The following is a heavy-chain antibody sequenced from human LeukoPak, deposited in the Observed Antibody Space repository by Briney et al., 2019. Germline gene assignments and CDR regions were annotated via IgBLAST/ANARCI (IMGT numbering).Heavy chain of an antibody. CDR2: IYYSGST. CDR3: AREVGPVTSHRIDS. V-gene: IGHV4-59*08. CDR1: GGSISSYY. J-gene: IGHJ4*02. D-gene: IGHD1-26*01. Sequence: PSETGSLNCTVSGGSISSYYWSWIRQPPGKGLEWIGYIYYSGSTNYNPSLKSRVTISVDTSKNQFSLKLSSVTAADTAVYSCAREVGPVTSHRIDSWGQGSLVTVSS.